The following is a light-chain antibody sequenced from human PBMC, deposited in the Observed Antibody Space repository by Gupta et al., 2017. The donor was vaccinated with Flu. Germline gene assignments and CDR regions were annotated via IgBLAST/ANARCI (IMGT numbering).Light chain of an antibody. CDR3: QAWDSSAGM. V-gene: IGLV3-1*01. J-gene: IGLJ3*02. Sequence: SYELTQPPSVSVSPGQTASITCSGDKLGNKYACWYQQKPGQSPVLVIYQDNKRPSGIPGRFSGSNSGNTATLTISGTQAMDEADYYCQAWDSSAGMFGGGTKLTVL. CDR1: KLGNKY. CDR2: QDN.